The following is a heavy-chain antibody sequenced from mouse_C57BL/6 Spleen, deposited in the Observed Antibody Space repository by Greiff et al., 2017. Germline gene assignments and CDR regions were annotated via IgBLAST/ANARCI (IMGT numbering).Heavy chain of an antibody. CDR2: INPSSGYT. V-gene: IGHV1-4*01. CDR1: GYTFTSYT. Sequence: VQLQQSGAELVRPGASVKMSCKASGYTFTSYTMTWVKQRPGQGLEWIGDINPSSGYTKYNQKLKDKATLTADKSSSTASMQLSSLTSEDSAVYYYAYLTAVVATCYFDYWGQGTTLTVSS. D-gene: IGHD1-1*01. J-gene: IGHJ2*01. CDR3: AYLTAVVATCYFDY.